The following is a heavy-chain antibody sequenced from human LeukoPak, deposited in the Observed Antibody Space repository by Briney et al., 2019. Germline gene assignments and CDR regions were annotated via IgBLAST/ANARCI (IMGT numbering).Heavy chain of an antibody. V-gene: IGHV1-2*02. D-gene: IGHD4-17*01. Sequence: GASVKVSCKASGYTFTGYYMHWVRQAPEQGLEWMGWINPNSGGTNYAQKFQGRVTMTRDTSISTAYMELSRLRSDDTAVHYCARGGPVAYYGWFDPWGQGTLVTVSS. CDR1: GYTFTGYY. CDR2: INPNSGGT. J-gene: IGHJ5*02. CDR3: ARGGPVAYYGWFDP.